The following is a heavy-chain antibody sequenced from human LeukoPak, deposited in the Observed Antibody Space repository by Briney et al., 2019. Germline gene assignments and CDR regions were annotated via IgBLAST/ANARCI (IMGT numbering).Heavy chain of an antibody. Sequence: PGGSLRLSCAASGFTFSSYVMSWVRQAPGKGLEWVSTISSDGGATFYADSVKGRFTDSRDNPKNTLCLQMNSLRAEDTAVYYCAKGVSSRVPLTRVPDYWGQGALVTVSS. J-gene: IGHJ4*02. V-gene: IGHV3-23*01. CDR1: GFTFSSYV. D-gene: IGHD2/OR15-2a*01. CDR2: ISSDGGAT. CDR3: AKGVSSRVPLTRVPDY.